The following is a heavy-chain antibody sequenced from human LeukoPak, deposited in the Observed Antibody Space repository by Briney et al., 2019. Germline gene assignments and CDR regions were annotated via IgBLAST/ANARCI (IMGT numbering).Heavy chain of an antibody. D-gene: IGHD3-22*01. CDR1: GFTFSSYA. Sequence: GGSLRLSCAASGFTFSSYAMHWVRQAPGKGLEWVAVISYDGSNKYYADSVKGRFTISRDNSKNTLYLQMNSLRAEDTAVYYCARDYYYDSSGPFDYWGQGTLVTVSS. V-gene: IGHV3-30*04. J-gene: IGHJ4*02. CDR3: ARDYYYDSSGPFDY. CDR2: ISYDGSNK.